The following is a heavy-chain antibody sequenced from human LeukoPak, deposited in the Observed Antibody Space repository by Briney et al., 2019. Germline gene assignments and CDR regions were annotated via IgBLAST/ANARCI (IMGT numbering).Heavy chain of an antibody. Sequence: ASVKVSCKASGYTFTSYDINWVRQATGQGLEWMGWMNPNSGNTGYAQKSQGRVTMTRNTSISTAYMELSSLRSDDTAVYYCARGIVGATSYFDYWGQGTLVTVSS. CDR3: ARGIVGATSYFDY. J-gene: IGHJ4*02. CDR2: MNPNSGNT. D-gene: IGHD1-26*01. V-gene: IGHV1-8*01. CDR1: GYTFTSYD.